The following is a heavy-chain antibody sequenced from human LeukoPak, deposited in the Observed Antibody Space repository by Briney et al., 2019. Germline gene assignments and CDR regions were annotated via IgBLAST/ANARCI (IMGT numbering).Heavy chain of an antibody. CDR3: ASELPPYHYYYYGMDV. Sequence: SETLSLTCAVYGGSFSGYYWSWIRQPPGKGLEWIGEINHSGSTNYNPSLKSRVTISVDTSKNQFSLKLSSVTAADTAVYYCASELPPYHYYYYGMDVWGQGTTVTVSS. V-gene: IGHV4-34*01. CDR1: GGSFSGYY. CDR2: INHSGST. J-gene: IGHJ6*02. D-gene: IGHD1-26*01.